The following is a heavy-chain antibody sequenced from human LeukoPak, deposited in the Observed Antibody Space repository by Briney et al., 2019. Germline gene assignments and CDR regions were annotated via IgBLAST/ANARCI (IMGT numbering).Heavy chain of an antibody. Sequence: SVQVSFKGTGFTFIRSAVQWVRQPRGKHREGIGCIVVGRANTNYAQKLQERVTITRDMSTSTAYMELSSLRSEDTAVYYCAADPGYSSSWQRDYWGQGTLVTVSS. D-gene: IGHD6-13*01. J-gene: IGHJ4*02. CDR3: AADPGYSSSWQRDY. CDR1: GFTFIRSA. V-gene: IGHV1-58*01. CDR2: IVVGRANT.